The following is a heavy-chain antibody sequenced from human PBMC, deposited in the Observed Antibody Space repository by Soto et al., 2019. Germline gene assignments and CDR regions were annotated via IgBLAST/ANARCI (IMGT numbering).Heavy chain of an antibody. CDR1: GYTFLNYD. CDR2: ISITKGKT. V-gene: IGHV1-18*01. Sequence: QVQLVQSGAEVKRPGASVKVSCKASGYTFLNYDVGWVRRAPGQGLEWMGWISITKGKTYYQQSFQGSVTMTTNTAKTKAQMEMRSVTSDDNGVNYRGSNDYIGTFDFDVWGQGTTVTVSS. CDR3: GSNDYIGTFDFDV. J-gene: IGHJ6*02. D-gene: IGHD4-4*01.